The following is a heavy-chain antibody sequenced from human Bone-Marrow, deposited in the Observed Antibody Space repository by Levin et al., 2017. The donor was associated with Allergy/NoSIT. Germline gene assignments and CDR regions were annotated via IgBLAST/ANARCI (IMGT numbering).Heavy chain of an antibody. CDR1: GFSVSNYW. V-gene: IGHV3-74*01. CDR3: ARDMVGPNDY. Sequence: QAGGSLRLSCAASGFSVSNYWMHWVRQAPGKGLVWVSRINIDGSVTTHAGSVKGRFTISRDNAKNTLYLQMNSLRVEDTAIYYCARDMVGPNDYWGQGTLVTVSS. CDR2: INIDGSVT. D-gene: IGHD1-26*01. J-gene: IGHJ4*02.